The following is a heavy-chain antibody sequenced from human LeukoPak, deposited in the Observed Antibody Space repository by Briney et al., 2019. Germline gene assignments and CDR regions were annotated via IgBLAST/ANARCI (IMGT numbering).Heavy chain of an antibody. J-gene: IGHJ4*02. CDR1: GGSFSGYY. Sequence: SETLSPTCTVYGGSFSGYYWSWIRQPPGKGLEWIGEINHSGSTNYNPSLKSRVTISVDTSKNQFSLKLSSVTAADTAVYYCAIRMRSNYDILTGYSKRGFDYWGQGTLVTVSS. D-gene: IGHD3-9*01. CDR2: INHSGST. V-gene: IGHV4-34*01. CDR3: AIRMRSNYDILTGYSKRGFDY.